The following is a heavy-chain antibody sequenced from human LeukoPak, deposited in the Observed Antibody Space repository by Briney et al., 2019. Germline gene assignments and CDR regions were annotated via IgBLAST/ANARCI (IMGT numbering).Heavy chain of an antibody. CDR2: INPNSGGT. J-gene: IGHJ4*02. CDR1: GYTFTGYY. V-gene: IGHV1-2*04. CDR3: ARGGQLGYCRGGSCYALNY. Sequence: ASVKVSCKASGYTFTGYYMHWVRQAPGQGLEWMGWINPNSGGTNYAQKFQGWVTMTRDTSISTAYMELSRLRSDDTAVYYCARGGQLGYCRGGSCYALNYWGQGTLVTVSS. D-gene: IGHD2-15*01.